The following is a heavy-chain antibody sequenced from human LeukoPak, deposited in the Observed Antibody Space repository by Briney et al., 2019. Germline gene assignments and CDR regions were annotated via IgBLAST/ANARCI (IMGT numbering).Heavy chain of an antibody. J-gene: IGHJ3*02. CDR2: IYPGDSDS. CDR1: GYSFTTHW. Sequence: GESLKISCKGSGYSFTTHWIGWVRQMPGKGLEWMGIIYPGDSDSRYSPSFQGQVTISADKSISTAYLQWSSLKASDTAMYYCATVREQQLDDAFDIWGQGTMVTVSS. D-gene: IGHD6-13*01. CDR3: ATVREQQLDDAFDI. V-gene: IGHV5-51*01.